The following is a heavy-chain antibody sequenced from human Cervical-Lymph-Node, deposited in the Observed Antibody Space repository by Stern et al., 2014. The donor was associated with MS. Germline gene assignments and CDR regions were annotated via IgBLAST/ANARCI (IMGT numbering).Heavy chain of an antibody. J-gene: IGHJ4*02. D-gene: IGHD4-17*01. CDR3: ARTGDDFGDYSLSY. Sequence: VQLVESGPGLVKPSETLSLTCTVSGGSINTNNYYWGWIRQPPGKGLEWIGNIYSSGSTFYSPSLKSRVTMSVDTSKNQFSLQLSSVTAADTAVYYCARTGDDFGDYSLSYWGQGTLVTVSS. CDR2: IYSSGST. V-gene: IGHV4-39*01. CDR1: GGSINTNNYY.